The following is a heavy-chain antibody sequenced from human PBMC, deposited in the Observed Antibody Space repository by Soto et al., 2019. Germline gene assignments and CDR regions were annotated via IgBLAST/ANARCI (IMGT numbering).Heavy chain of an antibody. CDR2: TYYSGST. CDR1: GGSISSGGYY. D-gene: IGHD3-9*01. Sequence: QVQLQESGTGLVKPSQTLSLTCTVSGGSISSGGYYWSWIRQHPGKGLEWIGHTYYSGSTYYNPSLKSRVTISVDTSRNQFSLKVTSVTAADTAVYYCATFTGYADYYFDYWGQGNLVTVSS. CDR3: ATFTGYADYYFDY. J-gene: IGHJ4*02. V-gene: IGHV4-31*03.